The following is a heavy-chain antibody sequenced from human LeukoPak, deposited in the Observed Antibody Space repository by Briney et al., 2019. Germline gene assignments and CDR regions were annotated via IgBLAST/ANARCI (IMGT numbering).Heavy chain of an antibody. CDR2: INPNSGGT. J-gene: IGHJ4*02. CDR1: GYTFTGYY. CDR3: ARDSSVVVAATGELFDY. D-gene: IGHD2-15*01. V-gene: IGHV1-2*02. Sequence: ASVKVSCKASGYTFTGYYMHWVRQAPGQGLEWMGWINPNSGGTNYAQKFQGRVTMTRDTSISTAYMELSRLRPDDTAVYYCARDSSVVVAATGELFDYWGQGTLVTVSS.